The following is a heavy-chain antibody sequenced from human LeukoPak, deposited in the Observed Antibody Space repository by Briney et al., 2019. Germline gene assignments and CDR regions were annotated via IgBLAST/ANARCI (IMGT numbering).Heavy chain of an antibody. CDR1: GYTFPSYF. V-gene: IGHV1-46*01. D-gene: IGHD6-6*01. CDR2: INPTGGST. CDR3: ARTAARRFDY. Sequence: ASVKVSCKASGYTFPSYFMHWVRQAPGQGPEWMGIINPTGGSTTYAQKFQGRVTMTRDTSTSTVYMELSGLRSDDTAVYYCARTAARRFDYWGQGTLVTVSS. J-gene: IGHJ4*02.